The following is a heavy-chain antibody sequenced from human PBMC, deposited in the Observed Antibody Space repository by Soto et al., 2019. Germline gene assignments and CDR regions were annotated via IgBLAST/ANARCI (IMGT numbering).Heavy chain of an antibody. CDR3: ARAKRGYSYGEDGMDV. V-gene: IGHV3-13*04. Sequence: EVQLVESGGGLVQPGGSLRLSCAASGFTFSSYDMHWVRQATGKGLEWVSAIGTAGDTYYPGSVKGRFTISRENAKNSLYIKMNSLRAGDTAVYYCARAKRGYSYGEDGMDVWGQGTTVTVSS. D-gene: IGHD5-18*01. CDR1: GFTFSSYD. CDR2: IGTAGDT. J-gene: IGHJ6*02.